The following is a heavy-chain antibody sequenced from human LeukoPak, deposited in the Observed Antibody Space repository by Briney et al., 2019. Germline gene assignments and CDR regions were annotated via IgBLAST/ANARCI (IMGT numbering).Heavy chain of an antibody. Sequence: ASVTVSCKASGGTFSSYAISWVRQAPGQGLEWMGGIIPIFGTANYAQKFQGRVTITADESTSTAYMELSSLRSEDTAVYYCARLPLRSIAVGYYGMDVWGQGTTVTVSS. D-gene: IGHD6-6*01. V-gene: IGHV1-69*13. CDR1: GGTFSSYA. CDR3: ARLPLRSIAVGYYGMDV. J-gene: IGHJ6*02. CDR2: IIPIFGTA.